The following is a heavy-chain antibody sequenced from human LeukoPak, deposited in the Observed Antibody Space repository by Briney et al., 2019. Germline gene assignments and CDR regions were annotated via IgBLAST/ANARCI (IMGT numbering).Heavy chain of an antibody. Sequence: PSETLSLTCIVAGGSVSSDIYHWSWIRQAPGKGLEWIGESNHIGDTNYRASVNNRINILVDTSNNQVTLSLTSVTAADTAVYYCARRANNGSPRIWGQGTRVTVSS. V-gene: IGHV4-61*01. CDR2: SNHIGDT. J-gene: IGHJ4*02. CDR3: ARRANNGSPRI. D-gene: IGHD1-26*01. CDR1: GGSVSSDIYH.